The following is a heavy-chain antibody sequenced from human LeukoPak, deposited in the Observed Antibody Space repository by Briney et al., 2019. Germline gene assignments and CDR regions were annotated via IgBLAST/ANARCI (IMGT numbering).Heavy chain of an antibody. CDR1: VGSFNDSS. D-gene: IGHD4-23*01. CDR3: ARGSGYGGNSIFYY. CDR2: INHSGSI. Sequence: SETLSLTCAVYVGSFNDSSWSWIRQSPGKGLEWIGEINHSGSINYNPSLKSRVTISVDTSKNQFSLKLSSVTAAGTAVYYCARGSGYGGNSIFYYWGRGTLVTVSS. V-gene: IGHV4-34*01. J-gene: IGHJ4*02.